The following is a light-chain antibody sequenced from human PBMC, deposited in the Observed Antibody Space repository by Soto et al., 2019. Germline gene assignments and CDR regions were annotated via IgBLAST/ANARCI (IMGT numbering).Light chain of an antibody. Sequence: QSALTQPPSVSGAPGQRVTISCTGSSSNIGAGYDVHWYQQLPGTAPKLLIYGNNNRPSRVPDRFSGSRSGTSASLAITGLQAEDEAVYYCQSSDTSLSGSLFGGGTKLTVL. J-gene: IGLJ2*01. V-gene: IGLV1-40*01. CDR2: GNN. CDR3: QSSDTSLSGSL. CDR1: SSNIGAGYD.